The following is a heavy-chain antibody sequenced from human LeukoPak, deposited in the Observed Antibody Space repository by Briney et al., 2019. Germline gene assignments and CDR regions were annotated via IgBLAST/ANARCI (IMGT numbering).Heavy chain of an antibody. CDR2: SHTSGST. CDR3: ARAILDPLENYYYMDV. Sequence: PSETLSLTCTVSGGSLSSSSYYWGWIPQPPGKGIEWIGRSHTSGSTNKNPSLKSRVTLSLDTSKNQFSLTLRSVTAADTAVYYCARAILDPLENYYYMDVWGKGTTVTVSS. D-gene: IGHD3-3*01. V-gene: IGHV4-39*07. CDR1: GGSLSSSSYY. J-gene: IGHJ6*03.